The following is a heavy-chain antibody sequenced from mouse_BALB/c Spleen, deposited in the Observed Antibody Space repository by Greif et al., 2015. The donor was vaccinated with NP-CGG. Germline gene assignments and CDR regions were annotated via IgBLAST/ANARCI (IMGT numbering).Heavy chain of an antibody. CDR3: TRKGGWFAY. CDR2: INPSNGGT. CDR1: GYTFTSYY. Sequence: GAELVKPGASVKLSCKASGYTFTSYYMYWVKQRPGQGLEWIGEINPSNGGTNFNEKFKSKATLTVDKSSSTAYMQLSSLTSEDSAVYYCTRKGGWFAYWGQGTLVTVSA. J-gene: IGHJ3*01. V-gene: IGHV1S81*02.